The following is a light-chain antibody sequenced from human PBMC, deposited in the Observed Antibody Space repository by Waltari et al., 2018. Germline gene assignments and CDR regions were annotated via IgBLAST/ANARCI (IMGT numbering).Light chain of an antibody. CDR2: DVD. Sequence: QSALTQPRSVSGSPGQSVTLSCTGTSSDIGGYKDVSWYQQHPGKAPKLVIYDVDKRPSGVPDRFSGSKAGNTASLTISGLQTDDDADYYCCSYAGRYTSVFGRGTRVTVL. V-gene: IGLV2-11*01. CDR1: SSDIGGYKD. CDR3: CSYAGRYTSV. J-gene: IGLJ2*01.